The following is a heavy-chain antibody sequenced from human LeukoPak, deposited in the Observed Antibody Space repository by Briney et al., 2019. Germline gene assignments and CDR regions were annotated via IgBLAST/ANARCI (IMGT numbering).Heavy chain of an antibody. V-gene: IGHV3-15*01. CDR2: IKSKTHGGTT. D-gene: IGHD6-13*01. J-gene: IGHJ4*02. Sequence: GGSLRLSCAASGFTFTDAWMSWVRQAPGKGLEWVGRIKSKTHGGTTDYAAPVKGRFTISRGDSKNTQYLQMNSLKTEDTAVYYCATALGSSWYYPRDYWGQGTLVTVSS. CDR3: ATALGSSWYYPRDY. CDR1: GFTFTDAW.